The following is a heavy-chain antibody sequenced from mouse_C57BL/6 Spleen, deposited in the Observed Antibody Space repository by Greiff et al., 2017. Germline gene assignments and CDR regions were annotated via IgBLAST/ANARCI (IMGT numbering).Heavy chain of an antibody. J-gene: IGHJ4*01. CDR1: GYTFTSYW. CDR3: ARGGYGSSYLDY. V-gene: IGHV1-64*01. CDR2: IHPNSGST. Sequence: VQLQQPGAELVKPGASVKLSCKASGYTFTSYWMHWVKQRPGQGLEWIGMIHPNSGSTNYNEKFKSKATLTVDKSSSTAYMQLSSLTSEDSAVYYCARGGYGSSYLDYWGQGTSVTVSS. D-gene: IGHD1-1*01.